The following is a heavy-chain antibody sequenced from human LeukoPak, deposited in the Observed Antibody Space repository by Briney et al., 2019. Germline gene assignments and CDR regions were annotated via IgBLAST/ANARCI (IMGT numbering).Heavy chain of an antibody. CDR1: GGSISSSSYY. J-gene: IGHJ4*02. CDR2: IYYSGST. V-gene: IGHV4-39*07. D-gene: IGHD6-13*01. Sequence: SETLSLTCTVSGGSISSSSYYWGWIRQPPGKGLEWIGSIYYSGSTYYNPSLKSRVTISVDTSKNQFSLNLSSVTAADTAMYYCARDKQAIAAAGTTPLFDYWGQGTLVTVSS. CDR3: ARDKQAIAAAGTTPLFDY.